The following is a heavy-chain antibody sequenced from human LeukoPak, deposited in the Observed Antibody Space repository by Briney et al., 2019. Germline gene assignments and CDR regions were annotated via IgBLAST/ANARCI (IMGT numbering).Heavy chain of an antibody. V-gene: IGHV4-59*01. Sequence: SETLSLTCIVSRGSLSSYYWCWIRPPPGKGREWIGYIYYSGSTNYNPSLKSRVTISVDTSKNQFSLKLSSVTAADTAVYYCARDSSGYFDYWGQGTLVTVSS. CDR1: RGSLSSYY. D-gene: IGHD3-22*01. CDR2: IYYSGST. J-gene: IGHJ4*02. CDR3: ARDSSGYFDY.